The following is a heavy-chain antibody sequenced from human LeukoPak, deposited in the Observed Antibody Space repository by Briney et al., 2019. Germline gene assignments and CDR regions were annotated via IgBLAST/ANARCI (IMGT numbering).Heavy chain of an antibody. D-gene: IGHD2-21*01. CDR2: ISAYNGNT. CDR1: GGTFSSYA. V-gene: IGHV1-18*01. J-gene: IGHJ6*03. CDR3: ARAGLAYCGGDCSPVLREDGYYYYYYMDV. Sequence: GASVKVSCKASGGTFSSYAISWVRQAPGQGLEWMGWISAYNGNTNYAQKLQGRVTMTTDTSTSTAYMELRSLRSDDTAVYYCARAGLAYCGGDCSPVLREDGYYYYYYMDVWGKGTTVTVSS.